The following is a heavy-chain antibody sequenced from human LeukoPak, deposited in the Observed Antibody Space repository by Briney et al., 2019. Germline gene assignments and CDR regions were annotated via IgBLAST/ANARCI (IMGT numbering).Heavy chain of an antibody. Sequence: GSLRLSCAASGFTVSSNYMSWIRQPPGKGLEWIGEINHSGSTNYNPSLKSRVTISVDTSKNQFSLKLSSVTAADTAVYYCARARVVRQGRSSSSGWFDPWGQGTLVTVSS. CDR2: INHSGST. CDR3: ARARVVRQGRSSSSGWFDP. CDR1: GFTVSSNY. D-gene: IGHD6-6*01. J-gene: IGHJ5*02. V-gene: IGHV4-34*01.